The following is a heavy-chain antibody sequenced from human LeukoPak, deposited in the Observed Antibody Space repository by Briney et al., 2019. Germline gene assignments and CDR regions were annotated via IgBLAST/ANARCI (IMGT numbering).Heavy chain of an antibody. CDR1: GYTFTGYY. Sequence: ASVKVSCKASGYTFTGYYMHWVRQAPGQGLEWMGWINPNSGGTNYAQKFQGRVTMTRDTSISTAYMELSSLRSEDTAVYYCAAAAGTWNWFDPWGQGTLVTVSS. J-gene: IGHJ5*02. V-gene: IGHV1-2*02. D-gene: IGHD6-13*01. CDR3: AAAAGTWNWFDP. CDR2: INPNSGGT.